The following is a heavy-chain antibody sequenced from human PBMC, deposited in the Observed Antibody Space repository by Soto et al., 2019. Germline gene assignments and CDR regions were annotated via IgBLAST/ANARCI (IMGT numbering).Heavy chain of an antibody. CDR3: ARGPYCSGGTSFGSQSAFDI. CDR2: ISYDGYNK. D-gene: IGHD2-15*01. V-gene: IGHV3-30-3*01. Sequence: QVQLVESGGGVVQPGTSLRLSCAASGFTFSSYAMHWVRQAPGKGLEWVAVISYDGYNKYYADAVKGRFTISRDNSKNTLYLQMNSLRAEDTAVYYCARGPYCSGGTSFGSQSAFDIWGQGTMVTVSS. J-gene: IGHJ3*02. CDR1: GFTFSSYA.